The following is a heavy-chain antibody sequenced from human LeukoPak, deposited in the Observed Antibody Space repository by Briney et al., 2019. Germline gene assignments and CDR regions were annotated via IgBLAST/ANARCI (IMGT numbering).Heavy chain of an antibody. CDR1: GFTFSSYA. V-gene: IGHV3-30-3*01. D-gene: IGHD3-22*01. Sequence: QPGRSLRLSCAASGFTFSSYAMHWVRQAPGKGLEWVAVISYDGSNKYYADSVKGRFTISRDNSKNTLYLQMNSLRAEDTAVYYCAKDLELRGYYYNWFDPWGQGTLVTVSS. J-gene: IGHJ5*02. CDR2: ISYDGSNK. CDR3: AKDLELRGYYYNWFDP.